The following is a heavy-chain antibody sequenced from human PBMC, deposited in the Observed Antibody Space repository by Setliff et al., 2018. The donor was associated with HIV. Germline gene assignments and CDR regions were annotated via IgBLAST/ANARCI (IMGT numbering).Heavy chain of an antibody. Sequence: SETLSLTCTVSGGSIGSGYYYWSWIRQHPGKGLEWIGYIYYSGNPFYNPSLQSRVTMSIDTSKNQFSLKLTSVTAADTAVYYCARRIDNSGSFPDKNWFDTWGRGSLVTVSS. CDR2: IYYSGNP. D-gene: IGHD3-10*01. CDR1: GGSIGSGYYY. J-gene: IGHJ5*02. CDR3: ARRIDNSGSFPDKNWFDT. V-gene: IGHV4-30-4*08.